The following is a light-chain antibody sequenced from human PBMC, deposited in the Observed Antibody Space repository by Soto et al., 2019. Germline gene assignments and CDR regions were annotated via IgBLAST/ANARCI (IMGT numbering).Light chain of an antibody. V-gene: IGKV3-20*01. Sequence: EIVLTQSPGTLSLSPGERATLSCMASQSVSSSYLAWYQQKPGQAPRLLIYGASSRATGIPDRFSGSGSGTDFTLTISRLEPEDFAVYYCQQYGSSPGVTFGPGTKVDIK. CDR3: QQYGSSPGVT. J-gene: IGKJ3*01. CDR2: GAS. CDR1: QSVSSSY.